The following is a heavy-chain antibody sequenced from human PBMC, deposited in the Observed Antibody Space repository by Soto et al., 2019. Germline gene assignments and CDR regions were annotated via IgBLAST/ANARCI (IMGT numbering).Heavy chain of an antibody. V-gene: IGHV3-53*01. CDR2: IYTGGST. Sequence: PAGWKIRSCVSPCFGVTIKYMGWVRQAPGKGLEWVSVIYTGGSTHYADSVEGRFTISRDISKNTLYLQMNSLRAEDTAVYYCARDPGSIAVAGTIWGQGT. CDR1: CFGVTIKY. D-gene: IGHD6-19*01. J-gene: IGHJ4*02. CDR3: ARDPGSIAVAGTI.